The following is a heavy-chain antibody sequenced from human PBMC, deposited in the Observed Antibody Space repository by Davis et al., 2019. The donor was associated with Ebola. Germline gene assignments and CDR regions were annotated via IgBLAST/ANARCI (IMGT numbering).Heavy chain of an antibody. CDR1: GYSISSGYY. CDR3: ASTQTYYYDSSGDFDY. Sequence: SETLSLTCTVSGYSISSGYYWGWIRQPPGKGLEWIGSIYHSGSTYYNPSLKSRVTISVDTSKNQFFLKLSSVTAADTAVYYCASTQTYYYDSSGDFDYWGQGTLVTVSS. J-gene: IGHJ4*02. V-gene: IGHV4-38-2*02. CDR2: IYHSGST. D-gene: IGHD3-22*01.